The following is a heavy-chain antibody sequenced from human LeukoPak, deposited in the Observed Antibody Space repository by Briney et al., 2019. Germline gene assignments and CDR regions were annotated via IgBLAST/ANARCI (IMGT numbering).Heavy chain of an antibody. J-gene: IGHJ4*02. V-gene: IGHV3-30-3*01. CDR3: ARDPPTHDYGDYADDVDFDY. CDR2: ISYDGSNK. Sequence: PGGSLRLSCAASGFTFSSYAMHWVRQAPGKGLEWVAVISYDGSNKYYADSVKGRFTISRDNSKNTLYLQMNSLRAEDTAVYYCARDPPTHDYGDYADDVDFDYWGQGTLVTVSS. D-gene: IGHD4-17*01. CDR1: GFTFSSYA.